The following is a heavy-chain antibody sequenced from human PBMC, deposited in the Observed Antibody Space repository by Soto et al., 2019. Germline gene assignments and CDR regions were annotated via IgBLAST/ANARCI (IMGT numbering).Heavy chain of an antibody. Sequence: SLRLSCAASGFIFSTYGMHWVRQAPGKGLEWVAVIWYDGSNKYYADSVRGRFTISRDNSKNTLFLQLNSLRAEDTAVYYCARAVGPFDYWGQGTLVTVSS. J-gene: IGHJ4*02. D-gene: IGHD1-26*01. CDR1: GFIFSTYG. CDR2: IWYDGSNK. V-gene: IGHV3-33*01. CDR3: ARAVGPFDY.